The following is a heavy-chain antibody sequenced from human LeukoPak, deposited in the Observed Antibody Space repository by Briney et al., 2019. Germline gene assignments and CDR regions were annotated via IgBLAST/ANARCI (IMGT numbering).Heavy chain of an antibody. CDR2: IGTVDDT. CDR1: GFTFSTYD. Sequence: PGGSLRLSCAASGFTFSTYDMHWVHQVTGKGLEWVSAIGTVDDTYYLGSVKGRFTISRENAKNVLYLQMSSLRVEDTAVYYCAREIRETVFTRHHYYGIDVWGQGTTVTVSS. V-gene: IGHV3-13*01. J-gene: IGHJ6*02. CDR3: AREIRETVFTRHHYYGIDV. D-gene: IGHD1-1*01.